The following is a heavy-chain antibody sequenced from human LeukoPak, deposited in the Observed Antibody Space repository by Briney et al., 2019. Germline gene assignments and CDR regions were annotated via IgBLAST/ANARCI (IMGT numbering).Heavy chain of an antibody. Sequence: GGSLRLACTASGFTFGDYAMSWIRQAPGKGLEWVGFIRSKAYGETADYAASVKGGFTISRDDSKAIAYLQMNSLKTEDTAVYHCTRDRGAYNLYDYWGQGTLVTVSS. D-gene: IGHD1-1*01. CDR2: IRSKAYGETA. J-gene: IGHJ4*02. V-gene: IGHV3-49*03. CDR1: GFTFGDYA. CDR3: TRDRGAYNLYDY.